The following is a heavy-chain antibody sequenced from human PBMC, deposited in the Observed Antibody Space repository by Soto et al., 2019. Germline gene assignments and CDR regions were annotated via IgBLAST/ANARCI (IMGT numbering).Heavy chain of an antibody. D-gene: IGHD6-19*01. CDR3: ARGTGWYDY. Sequence: PGGSLRLSCTASGFTFVDYAVTRVRQAPGKGLEWVGLIRTKTYGGTTEYAASVNGRFTISRDDSKSVAYLQMNSLKIEDTALYFCARGTGWYDYWGQGTPVTVSS. V-gene: IGHV3-49*04. CDR1: GFTFVDYA. CDR2: IRTKTYGGTT. J-gene: IGHJ4*02.